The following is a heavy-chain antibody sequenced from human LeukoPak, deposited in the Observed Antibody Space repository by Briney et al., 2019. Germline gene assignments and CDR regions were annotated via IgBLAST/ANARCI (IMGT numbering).Heavy chain of an antibody. CDR1: GYSVSSGYY. D-gene: IGHD4-17*01. CDR2: VCHSGST. CDR3: ASLLSTVKSDY. Sequence: PSETLSLTCTVSGYSVSSGYYWGWIRQPPGKGLEWIGSVCHSGSTYYNPSLKSRVTISEDTSKNQFSLKLSSVTAADTAVYYCASLLSTVKSDYWGQGTLVTVSS. V-gene: IGHV4-38-2*02. J-gene: IGHJ4*02.